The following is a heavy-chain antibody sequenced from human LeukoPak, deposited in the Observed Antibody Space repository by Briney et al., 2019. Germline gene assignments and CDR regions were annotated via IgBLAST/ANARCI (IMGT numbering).Heavy chain of an antibody. Sequence: GASVKVSCKASGGTFSSYAISWVRQAPGQGLEWMGGIIPIFGTANYAQKFQGRVTITTDESTSTAYMELSSLRSEDTAVYYCARASRSVVVPAAIEGYYYYMDVWGKGTTVTVSS. CDR3: ARASRSVVVPAAIEGYYYYMDV. V-gene: IGHV1-69*05. CDR2: IIPIFGTA. D-gene: IGHD2-2*01. CDR1: GGTFSSYA. J-gene: IGHJ6*03.